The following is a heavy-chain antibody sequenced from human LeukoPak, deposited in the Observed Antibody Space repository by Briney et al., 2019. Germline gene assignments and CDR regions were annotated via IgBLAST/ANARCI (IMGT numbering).Heavy chain of an antibody. V-gene: IGHV1-18*01. CDR3: ARLNFDYSGAAFDI. J-gene: IGHJ3*02. CDR2: ISAYNGNT. D-gene: IGHD3-9*01. CDR1: GYTFTSYG. Sequence: ASVKVSCKASGYTFTSYGISWVRQAPGQGLEWMGWISAYNGNTNYAQKLQGRVTMTTDTSTSTAYMELRGLRSDDTAVYYCARLNFDYSGAAFDIWGQGTMVTVSS.